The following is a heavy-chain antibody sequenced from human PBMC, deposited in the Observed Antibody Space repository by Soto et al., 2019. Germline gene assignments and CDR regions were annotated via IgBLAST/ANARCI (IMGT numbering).Heavy chain of an antibody. CDR1: GYTFTRSG. Sequence: ASVKVSCKASGYTFTRSGISWVRQAPGQGLEWMGWISTYNGDTNYAQTFQGRVTMTTDTSTSTVHMEVRSLRSDDTAVYYCAREGVAPYYYYGLDVWGQGTKVTVSS. CDR3: AREGVAPYYYYGLDV. D-gene: IGHD5-12*01. J-gene: IGHJ6*02. CDR2: ISTYNGDT. V-gene: IGHV1-18*01.